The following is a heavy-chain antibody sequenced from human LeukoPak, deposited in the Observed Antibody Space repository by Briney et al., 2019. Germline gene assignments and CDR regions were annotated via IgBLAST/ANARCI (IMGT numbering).Heavy chain of an antibody. Sequence: QSGGSLRLSCAASGFTFSSYSMNWVRQAPGKGLEWVSAISGSGGSTYYADSVKGRFTISRDNSKNTLYLQMNSLRAEDTAVYYCAKASAMIVVVSKHFDYWGQGTLVTVSS. CDR2: ISGSGGST. CDR1: GFTFSSYS. V-gene: IGHV3-23*01. J-gene: IGHJ4*02. CDR3: AKASAMIVVVSKHFDY. D-gene: IGHD3-22*01.